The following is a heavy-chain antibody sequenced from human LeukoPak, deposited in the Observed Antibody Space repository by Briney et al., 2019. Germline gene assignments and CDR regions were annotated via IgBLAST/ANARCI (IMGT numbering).Heavy chain of an antibody. J-gene: IGHJ3*02. V-gene: IGHV3-23*01. D-gene: IGHD3-22*01. Sequence: GGSLRLSCAASGCTFSSYAMSWVRQAPGKGLEWVSAISGSGGSTYYADSVKGRFTISRDHSKNTLYLQMNGLRAEDTAVYYCANRGLLLHRDAFDIWGQGTMVTVSS. CDR3: ANRGLLLHRDAFDI. CDR2: ISGSGGST. CDR1: GCTFSSYA.